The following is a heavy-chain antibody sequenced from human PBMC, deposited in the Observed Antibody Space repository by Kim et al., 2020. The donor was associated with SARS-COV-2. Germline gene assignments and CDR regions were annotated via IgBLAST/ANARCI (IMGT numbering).Heavy chain of an antibody. CDR2: ISSNSYI. D-gene: IGHD3-22*01. J-gene: IGHJ4*02. CDR3: STGYYERSGYDYNDD. CDR1: GFTVSSYS. V-gene: IGHV3-21*01. Sequence: GGSLRLSCAASGFTVSSYSMNWVRQAPGKGLEWVSSISSNSYIYDSDSAKGRCITSRDNAKNSQYLQMNRLLGEDTAAQFCSTGYYERSGYDYNDDWGQ.